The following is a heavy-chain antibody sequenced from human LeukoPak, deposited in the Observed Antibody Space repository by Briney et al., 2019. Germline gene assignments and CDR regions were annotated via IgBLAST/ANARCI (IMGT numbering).Heavy chain of an antibody. D-gene: IGHD3-9*01. V-gene: IGHV3-23*05. CDR1: GLTFNYYP. CDR2: ITNSGSRS. J-gene: IGHJ4*02. Sequence: PGGSLRLSCVASGLTFNYYPMNWVRQAPGKGLEWVSTITNSGSRSIYADSVQGRFVISRDNSNNTLYLDMSSLRPDDTAIYFFATRARSYDSDQHFHPLRYWGPGTRVSVST. CDR3: ATRARSYDSDQHFHPLRY.